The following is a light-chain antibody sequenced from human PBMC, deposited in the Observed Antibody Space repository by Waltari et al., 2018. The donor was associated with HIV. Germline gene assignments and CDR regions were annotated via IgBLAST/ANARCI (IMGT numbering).Light chain of an antibody. J-gene: IGLJ2*01. V-gene: IGLV2-11*01. CDR2: DLN. Sequence: QSALTQPRPVSGSPGQSVTISCTGTSSDVGLYKYVSWYQHHPGKVPKLLIHDLNDRPSGVPDRFSGSKSGTTASLTISGLQAEDEAFYYCCSYAGSYTLIFGGGTKLTVL. CDR3: CSYAGSYTLI. CDR1: SSDVGLYKY.